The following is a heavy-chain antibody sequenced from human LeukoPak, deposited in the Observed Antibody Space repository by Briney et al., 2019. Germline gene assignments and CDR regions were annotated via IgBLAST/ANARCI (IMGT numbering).Heavy chain of an antibody. CDR1: GSSITNGSYY. CDR3: ARVLQKFGGFDI. Sequence: SETLSLTCTVSGSSITNGSYYWVWIRQPPGKGLEWIGSLFYSGSTYYNPSLKSRVTISVGTSKKHFSLKLSSVTAADTAVYYCARVLQKFGGFDIWGQGTMVTVSS. CDR2: LFYSGST. J-gene: IGHJ3*02. D-gene: IGHD2-15*01. V-gene: IGHV4-39*07.